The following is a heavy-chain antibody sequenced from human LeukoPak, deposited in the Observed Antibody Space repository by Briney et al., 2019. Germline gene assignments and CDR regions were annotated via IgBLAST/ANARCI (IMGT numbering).Heavy chain of an antibody. V-gene: IGHV4-61*02. CDR2: IYTSGST. CDR1: GGSISSGSYY. D-gene: IGHD3-3*01. Sequence: PSQTLSLTCTVSGGSISSGSYYWSWIRQPAGKGLEWIGRIYTSGSTNYNPSLKSRVTISVDTSKNQFSLKLSSVTAADTAVYYCAATDFWSGYYHPWGQGTLVTVSS. CDR3: AATDFWSGYYHP. J-gene: IGHJ5*02.